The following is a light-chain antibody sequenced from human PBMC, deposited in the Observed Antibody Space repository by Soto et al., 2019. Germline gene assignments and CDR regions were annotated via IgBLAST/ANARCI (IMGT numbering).Light chain of an antibody. J-gene: IGKJ1*01. CDR1: QSLTSN. V-gene: IGKV3-20*01. CDR3: QQYGSSGT. Sequence: EVVLTQSPGTLSLSPEERATLSCRASQSLTSNLAWYQQRPGQAPRLLIYDTSTRATDIPARFSGSGSGTEFTLTISRLEPEDFAVYYCQQYGSSGTFGQGTKVDIK. CDR2: DTS.